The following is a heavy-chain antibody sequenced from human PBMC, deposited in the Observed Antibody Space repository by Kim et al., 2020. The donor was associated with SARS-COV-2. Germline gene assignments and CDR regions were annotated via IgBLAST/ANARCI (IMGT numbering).Heavy chain of an antibody. Sequence: TYYNPSLKSRVTISVDTSKNQFSLKLSSVTAADTAVYYCARHFWSSGMDVWGQGTTVTVSS. J-gene: IGHJ6*02. V-gene: IGHV4-39*01. CDR3: ARHFWSSGMDV. D-gene: IGHD3-3*01. CDR2: T.